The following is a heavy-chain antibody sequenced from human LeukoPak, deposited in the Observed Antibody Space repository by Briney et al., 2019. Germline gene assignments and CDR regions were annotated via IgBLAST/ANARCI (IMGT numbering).Heavy chain of an antibody. V-gene: IGHV4-61*01. CDR1: GGSVSSGSYY. D-gene: IGHD3-22*01. CDR2: IYYSGST. CDR3: ARDDKGFDY. J-gene: IGHJ4*02. Sequence: SETLSLTCTVSGGSVSSGSYYWSWIRQPPGKGLEWIGYIYYSGSTNYNPSLKSRVTISVDTSKNQFSLKLSSVTAADTAVYYCARDDKGFDYWGQGTLVTVSS.